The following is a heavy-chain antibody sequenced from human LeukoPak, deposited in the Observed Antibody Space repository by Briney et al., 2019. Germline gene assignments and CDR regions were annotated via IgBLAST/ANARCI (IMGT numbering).Heavy chain of an antibody. CDR3: ARDRGSIAAAGTDYYYYMDV. CDR1: GFTFISYD. V-gene: IGHV3-21*01. CDR2: ISDSGSRT. J-gene: IGHJ6*03. D-gene: IGHD6-13*01. Sequence: PGGSLRLSCAASGFTFISYDMNWVRQAPGKGLEWVAAISDSGSRTYYADSVKGRFTISRDNAKNSLYLQMNSLRAEDAAVYYCARDRGSIAAAGTDYYYYMDVWGKGTTVTVSS.